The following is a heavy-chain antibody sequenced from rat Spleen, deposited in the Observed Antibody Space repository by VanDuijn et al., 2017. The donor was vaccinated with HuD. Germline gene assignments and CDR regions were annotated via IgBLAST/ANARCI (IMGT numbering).Heavy chain of an antibody. CDR3: ARGHSMGMDYFDY. CDR1: GFTFNNYW. V-gene: IGHV5-31*01. CDR2: ITNTGRST. J-gene: IGHJ2*01. Sequence: EVQLVESGGGLVQPGRSLKLSCVASGFTFNNYWMTWIRQAPGKGLEWVASITNTGRSTYYPDSVRGRFAISRDTAANTLYLQMSSLRSEDTATYYCARGHSMGMDYFDYWGQGVMVTVSS. D-gene: IGHD1-7*01.